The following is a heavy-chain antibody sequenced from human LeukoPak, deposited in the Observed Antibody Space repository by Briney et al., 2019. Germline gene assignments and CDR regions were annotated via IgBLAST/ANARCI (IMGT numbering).Heavy chain of an antibody. D-gene: IGHD3-22*01. Sequence: ASVKVSCKASGYTFTSNYIHWVRQAPGQGLEWMGMIYPRDGSTSYAQKFQGRVTMTRDTSTSTVYMELSSLRSEDTAVYYCARGLYYYDSSGYYSDHWGQGTLVTVSS. CDR1: GYTFTSNY. CDR3: ARGLYYYDSSGYYSDH. V-gene: IGHV1-46*01. CDR2: IYPRDGST. J-gene: IGHJ4*02.